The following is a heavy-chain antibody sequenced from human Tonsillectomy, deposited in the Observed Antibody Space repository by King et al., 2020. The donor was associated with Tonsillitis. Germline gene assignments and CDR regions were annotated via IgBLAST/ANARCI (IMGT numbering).Heavy chain of an antibody. Sequence: VQLVESGGGVVQPGRSLRLSCAASGFTFRNYAMHWVRQAPGKGLEWVTIISYDGTNKFYADSVKGRFTISRDNSKNTLYLQMNSLRAEDTAVYYCARDRESWVLDIDFWGQGTLVTVSS. CDR3: ARDRESWVLDIDF. V-gene: IGHV3-30*04. J-gene: IGHJ4*02. CDR1: GFTFRNYA. CDR2: ISYDGTNK. D-gene: IGHD1-26*01.